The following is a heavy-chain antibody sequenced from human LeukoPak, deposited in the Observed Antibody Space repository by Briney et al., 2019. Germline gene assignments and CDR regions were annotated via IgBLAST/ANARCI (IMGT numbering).Heavy chain of an antibody. CDR2: ISASGGST. CDR1: GFTFTNHG. D-gene: IGHD6-6*01. Sequence: PGGSLTLSCAASGFTFTNHGLIWVRQAPGKGLEWVSSISASGGSTNYADSVKGRFTISRDNSNNTLYVQMNSLRAEDTAVYYCAKTLSSWYFDLWGRGTLVTVSS. V-gene: IGHV3-23*01. CDR3: AKTLSSWYFDL. J-gene: IGHJ2*01.